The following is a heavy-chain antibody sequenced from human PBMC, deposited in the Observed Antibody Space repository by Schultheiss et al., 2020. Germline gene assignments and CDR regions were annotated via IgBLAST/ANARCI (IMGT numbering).Heavy chain of an antibody. D-gene: IGHD6-6*01. Sequence: GESLKISCAASGFTFSSYAMHWVRQAPGKGLEWVAVISYDGSNKYYADSVKGRFTISRDNSKNTLYLQMNSLRAEDTAVYYCAREGSSLRQGGLNWFDPWGQGTLVTVSS. CDR1: GFTFSSYA. CDR3: AREGSSLRQGGLNWFDP. J-gene: IGHJ5*02. CDR2: ISYDGSNK. V-gene: IGHV3-30*04.